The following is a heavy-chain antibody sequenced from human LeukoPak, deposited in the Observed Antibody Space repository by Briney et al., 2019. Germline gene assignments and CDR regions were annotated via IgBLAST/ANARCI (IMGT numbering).Heavy chain of an antibody. CDR3: ARVPYYDFWSGYLFDP. Sequence: SETLSLTCTVSGGSISGYYWSWIRQPAGKGLEWIGRIYTSGSTNYNPSLKSRVTISVDKSKNQFSLKLSSVTAADTAVYYCARVPYYDFWSGYLFDPWGQGTLVTVSS. CDR2: IYTSGST. CDR1: GGSISGYY. J-gene: IGHJ5*02. D-gene: IGHD3-3*01. V-gene: IGHV4-4*07.